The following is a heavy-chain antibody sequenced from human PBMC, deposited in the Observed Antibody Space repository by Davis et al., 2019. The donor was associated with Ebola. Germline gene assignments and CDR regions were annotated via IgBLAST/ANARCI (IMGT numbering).Heavy chain of an antibody. CDR2: IYPGDSDT. D-gene: IGHD6-13*01. J-gene: IGHJ3*02. Sequence: KVSCKGSGYSFTSYWIGWVRQMPGKGLEWMGIIYPGDSDTRYSPSFQGQVTISANKSISTAYLQWSSLKASDTAMYYCARERIAAAGDAFDIWGQGTMVTVSS. CDR3: ARERIAAAGDAFDI. V-gene: IGHV5-51*01. CDR1: GYSFTSYW.